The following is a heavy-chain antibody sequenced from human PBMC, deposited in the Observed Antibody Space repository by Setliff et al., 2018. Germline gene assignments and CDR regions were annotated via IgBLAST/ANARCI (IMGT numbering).Heavy chain of an antibody. D-gene: IGHD4-4*01. Sequence: PSETLSLTCIVAGDSISNTGYYWGWIRQPPGKGLEWIGRIYNSGTTNYNPSLKSRVTISADTSNNSFSLNLLSVTAADTAVYYCAGRDYSGGDSWGHGTLVTVSS. V-gene: IGHV4-39*02. CDR3: AGRDYSGGDS. CDR2: IYNSGTT. J-gene: IGHJ5*01. CDR1: GDSISNTGYY.